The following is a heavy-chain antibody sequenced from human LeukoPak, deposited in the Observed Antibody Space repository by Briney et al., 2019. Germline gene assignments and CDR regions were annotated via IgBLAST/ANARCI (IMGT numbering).Heavy chain of an antibody. CDR1: GYSISSGYY. CDR3: ARGRITMVRGVIPNLDY. CDR2: IYHSGST. D-gene: IGHD3-10*01. V-gene: IGHV4-38-2*02. Sequence: SETLSLTCTVSGYSISSGYYWGWIRQPPGKGLEWIGSIYHSGSTYYNPSLKSRVTISVDTSKNQFSLKLSSVTAADTAVYYCARGRITMVRGVIPNLDYWGQGTLVTVSS. J-gene: IGHJ4*02.